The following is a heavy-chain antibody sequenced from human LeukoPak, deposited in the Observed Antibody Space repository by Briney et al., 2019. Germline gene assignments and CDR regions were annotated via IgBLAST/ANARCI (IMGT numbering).Heavy chain of an antibody. D-gene: IGHD6-13*01. CDR1: GFTFSSYG. CDR3: AKVRYSSSLSEPQQ. Sequence: GGSLRLSCAASGFTFSSYGMPWVRQAPGKGLEWVAFIRYDGSNKYYADSVKGRFTISRDNSKNTLYLQMNSLRAEDTAVYYCAKVRYSSSLSEPQQWGRGTLVSVPS. CDR2: IRYDGSNK. J-gene: IGHJ1*01. V-gene: IGHV3-30*02.